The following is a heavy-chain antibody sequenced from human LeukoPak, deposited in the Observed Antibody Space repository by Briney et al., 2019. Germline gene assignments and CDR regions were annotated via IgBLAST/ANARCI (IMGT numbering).Heavy chain of an antibody. J-gene: IGHJ4*02. CDR2: IYYTGIT. CDR1: GGSISGYY. V-gene: IGHV4-59*01. Sequence: SETLSLTCTVSGGSISGYYWSWIRQPPGKGLEWIGYIYYTGITNYNPSLKSRVTISVDTSKNHFSLKLSSVTAADTAVYYCARGGIHCGGDCYSNWGQGTLVTVSS. D-gene: IGHD2-21*02. CDR3: ARGGIHCGGDCYSN.